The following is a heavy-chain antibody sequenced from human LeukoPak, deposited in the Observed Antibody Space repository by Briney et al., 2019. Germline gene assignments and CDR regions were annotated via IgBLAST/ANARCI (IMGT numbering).Heavy chain of an antibody. CDR1: GFPFRSYT. D-gene: IGHD3-22*01. V-gene: IGHV3-21*01. CDR2: ISSSSDYI. J-gene: IGHJ4*02. Sequence: GVSLRLSCAASGFPFRSYTMIWVRQAPGKGLEGVSSISSSSDYICYADSVKGRFTISRDNAKNSLYLQMNSLRAEDTAVYYCARDIYQSYDSSGYAPSVYWGQGTLVTVSS. CDR3: ARDIYQSYDSSGYAPSVY.